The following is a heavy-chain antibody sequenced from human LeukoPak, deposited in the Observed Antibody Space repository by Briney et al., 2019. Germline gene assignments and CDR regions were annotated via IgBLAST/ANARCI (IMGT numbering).Heavy chain of an antibody. CDR1: GFTFSSYS. CDR2: ISSSSSSI. J-gene: IGHJ4*02. CDR3: ARDFAVVTRGPDY. V-gene: IGHV3-48*02. Sequence: GGSLRLSCAASGFTFSSYSMNWVRQAPGQGLEWVSYISSSSSSIYYAHSVKGRFTISRDNAKNSLYLQMNSLRDEDTAVYYCARDFAVVTRGPDYWGQGTLVTVSS. D-gene: IGHD4-23*01.